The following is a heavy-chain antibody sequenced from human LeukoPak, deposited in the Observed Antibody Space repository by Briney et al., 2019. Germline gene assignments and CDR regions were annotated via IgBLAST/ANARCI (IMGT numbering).Heavy chain of an antibody. J-gene: IGHJ1*01. V-gene: IGHV3-30*18. D-gene: IGHD6-13*01. CDR1: GFTFSSYG. Sequence: GGSLRLSCAASGFTFSSYGMHWVRQAPGKGLEWVAGISYDESDKYYVESARGRFTISRDNSKNTLYLQMNSLRAEDTAVYYCAKDKSTSNWLEYFQYWGQGTLVTVSS. CDR3: AKDKSTSNWLEYFQY. CDR2: ISYDESDK.